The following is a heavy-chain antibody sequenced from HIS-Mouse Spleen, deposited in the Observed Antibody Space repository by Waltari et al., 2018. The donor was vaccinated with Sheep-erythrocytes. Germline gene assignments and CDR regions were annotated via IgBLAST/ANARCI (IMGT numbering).Heavy chain of an antibody. D-gene: IGHD3-22*01. V-gene: IGHV4-39*01. Sequence: QLQLQESGPGLVKPSETLSLTCTVSGCSISSSRYYRGWIRQPPGKGLEWIGSIYYSGGTYYNPSLKSRVTISVDTSKNQFSLKLSSVTAADTAVYYCARLYYYDSSGYYFDYWGQGTLVTVSS. J-gene: IGHJ4*02. CDR1: GCSISSSRYY. CDR2: IYYSGGT. CDR3: ARLYYYDSSGYYFDY.